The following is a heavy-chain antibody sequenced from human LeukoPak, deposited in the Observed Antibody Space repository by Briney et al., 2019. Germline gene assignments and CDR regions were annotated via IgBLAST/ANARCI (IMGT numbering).Heavy chain of an antibody. D-gene: IGHD3-22*01. V-gene: IGHV1-18*01. CDR3: ARAYYDSSGYPFDAFDI. J-gene: IGHJ3*02. CDR1: GYTFTSYG. CDR2: ISAYNGNT. Sequence: GASVKVSCKASGYTFTSYGISWVRQAPGQGLEWMGWISAYNGNTNYAQKLQGRVTMTTDTSTSTAYMELRSLRSDDTAVYYCARAYYDSSGYPFDAFDIWGQGTMVTVSS.